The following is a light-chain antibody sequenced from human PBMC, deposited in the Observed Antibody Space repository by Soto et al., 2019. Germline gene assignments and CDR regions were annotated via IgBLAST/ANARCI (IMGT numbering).Light chain of an antibody. CDR3: QQYENLPWT. V-gene: IGKV1-33*01. CDR1: QDITNC. J-gene: IGKJ1*01. CDR2: DAA. Sequence: EIQMTQSPSSLSASVGDSVTITCQATQDITNCLNWYQQKPGQAPKLLIYDAANLETGVPSRFSGSGSGTDFSLTITSLQPEDIATYYYQQYENLPWTFGQGTKVEI.